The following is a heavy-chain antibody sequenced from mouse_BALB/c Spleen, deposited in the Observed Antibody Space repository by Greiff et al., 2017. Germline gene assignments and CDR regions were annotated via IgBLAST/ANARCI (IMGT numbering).Heavy chain of an antibody. J-gene: IGHJ2*01. CDR3: ARGGNYRYFDY. CDR2: IWGDGST. D-gene: IGHD2-1*01. Sequence: VQRVESGPGLVAPSQSLSITCTVSGFSLTGYGVNWVRQPPGKGLEWLGMIWGDGSTDYNSALKSRLSISKDNSKSQVFLKMNSLQTDDTARYYCARGGNYRYFDYWGQGTTLTVSS. CDR1: GFSLTGYG. V-gene: IGHV2-6-7*01.